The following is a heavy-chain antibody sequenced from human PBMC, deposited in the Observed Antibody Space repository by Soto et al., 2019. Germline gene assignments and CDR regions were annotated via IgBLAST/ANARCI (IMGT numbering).Heavy chain of an antibody. J-gene: IGHJ4*02. CDR2: IYYSGST. D-gene: IGHD3-10*01. Sequence: PSETLCLTCTVAGGSISSGGCYWSWISQHPGKGLEWIGYIYYSGSTYYNPSLKSRVTISVDTSKNQFSLKLSSVTAADTAVYYCASTFGELLFKVNYWGQGTLVTVSS. V-gene: IGHV4-31*03. CDR1: GGSISSGGCY. CDR3: ASTFGELLFKVNY.